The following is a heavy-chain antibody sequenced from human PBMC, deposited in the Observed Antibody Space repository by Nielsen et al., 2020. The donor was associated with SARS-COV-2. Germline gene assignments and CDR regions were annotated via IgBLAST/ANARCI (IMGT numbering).Heavy chain of an antibody. V-gene: IGHV1-2*02. D-gene: IGHD3-10*01. CDR1: GYTFTGYY. CDR2: INPNSGGT. J-gene: IGHJ6*02. Sequence: ASVKVSCKASGYTFTGYYMHWVRQAPGQGLEWMGWINPNSGGTHYAQKFQGRVTMTRDTSISTAYMELSRLRSDDTAVYYCAREPGSARNGMDVWGQGTTVTVSS. CDR3: AREPGSARNGMDV.